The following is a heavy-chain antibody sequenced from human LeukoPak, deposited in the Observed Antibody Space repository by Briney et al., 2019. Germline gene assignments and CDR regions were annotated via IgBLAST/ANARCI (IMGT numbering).Heavy chain of an antibody. Sequence: ASVKVSCKASGYTFTGYYVHWVRHAPGQGLQWMGYLNPKTGDTKYAQKLQGRVTMTRDTSISTAYMELSGLRSEDTAVYYCAREGDPYLSAFDIWGQGTMVTVSS. V-gene: IGHV1-2*02. J-gene: IGHJ3*02. D-gene: IGHD2-21*01. CDR1: GYTFTGYY. CDR2: LNPKTGDT. CDR3: AREGDPYLSAFDI.